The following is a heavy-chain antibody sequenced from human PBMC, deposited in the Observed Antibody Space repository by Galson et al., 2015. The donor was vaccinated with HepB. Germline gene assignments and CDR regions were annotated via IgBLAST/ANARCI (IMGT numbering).Heavy chain of an antibody. D-gene: IGHD6-19*01. Sequence: SLRLSCAASGFTFSSYSVNWVRQAPGKGLEWVSYISGSSSTIYYADSVKGRFTISRDNAKNSLYLQMNSLRAEDTAVYYCARGPEYSSGWYYDWFDPWGQGTLVTVSS. CDR2: ISGSSSTI. CDR1: GFTFSSYS. V-gene: IGHV3-48*01. CDR3: ARGPEYSSGWYYDWFDP. J-gene: IGHJ5*02.